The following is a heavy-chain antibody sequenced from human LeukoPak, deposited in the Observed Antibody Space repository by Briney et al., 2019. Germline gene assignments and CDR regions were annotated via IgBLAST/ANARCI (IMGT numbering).Heavy chain of an antibody. D-gene: IGHD6-19*01. Sequence: PGGSLGLSCAASGFTFSSYAMSWVRQAPGKGLEWVSSISGSGGCTYYADSVKGRFTISRDNSKNTLYLQMNSLRAEDTAVYYCARALYSSGWYGAFDIWGQGTMVTVS. V-gene: IGHV3-23*01. CDR3: ARALYSSGWYGAFDI. J-gene: IGHJ3*02. CDR1: GFTFSSYA. CDR2: ISGSGGCT.